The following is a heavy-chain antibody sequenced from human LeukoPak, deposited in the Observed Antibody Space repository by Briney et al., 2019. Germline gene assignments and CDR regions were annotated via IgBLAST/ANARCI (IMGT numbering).Heavy chain of an antibody. CDR2: ISAYNGNT. V-gene: IGHV1-18*04. J-gene: IGHJ5*02. CDR3: AREPMVRGFRGERANNWFDP. CDR1: GYTFTRYG. D-gene: IGHD3-10*01. Sequence: ASVKVSCKASGYTFTRYGIGGVRPATGQGREWMGLISAYNGNTNYAQKLQGRVTMTTDTSTSTAYMELRSLRSDDTAVYYGAREPMVRGFRGERANNWFDPWGQGTLVTVSS.